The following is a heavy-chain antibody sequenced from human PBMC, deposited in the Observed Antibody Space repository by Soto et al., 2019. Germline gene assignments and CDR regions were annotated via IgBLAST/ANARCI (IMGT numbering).Heavy chain of an antibody. J-gene: IGHJ4*02. Sequence: TLSLTCTVSGGASRSADYYWRWIRQPPGKGLEWIGYIYYSGSTYYNPSLKSPVSISADTSKNQFSLKLNSVTAADTAVYYCARVGRGVADYWGQGTLVTVSS. CDR1: GGASRSADYY. CDR2: IYYSGST. V-gene: IGHV4-30-4*01. CDR3: ARVGRGVADY. D-gene: IGHD3-10*01.